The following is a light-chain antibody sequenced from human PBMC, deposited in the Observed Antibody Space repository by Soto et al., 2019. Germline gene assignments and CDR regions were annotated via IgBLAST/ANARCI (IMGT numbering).Light chain of an antibody. V-gene: IGLV1-40*01. J-gene: IGLJ3*02. CDR1: SSNIGAGYD. Sequence: QSVLTQPPSVSGAPGQRVTISCTGSSSNIGAGYDVHWYQQLPGTAPKLLIYGNSNRPSGVPDRFSGSKSGTSASLAITGLQAEDEADYYCQSYDSSLSGNWVFGXGTKLTVL. CDR2: GNS. CDR3: QSYDSSLSGNWV.